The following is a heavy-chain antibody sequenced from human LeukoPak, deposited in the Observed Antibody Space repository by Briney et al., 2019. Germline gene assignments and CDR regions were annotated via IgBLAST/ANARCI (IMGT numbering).Heavy chain of an antibody. CDR3: ARVCRDGYNGYYYYYYYMDV. V-gene: IGHV1-46*01. J-gene: IGHJ6*03. CDR2: INPSGGST. D-gene: IGHD5-24*01. Sequence: ASVKVSCKASGYTFTSYYMHWVRQAPGQGLEWMGIINPSGGSTSYAQKFQGRVTMTRDMSTSTVYMELSSLRSEDTAVYYCARVCRDGYNGYYYYYYYMDVWGKGTTVTVSS. CDR1: GYTFTSYY.